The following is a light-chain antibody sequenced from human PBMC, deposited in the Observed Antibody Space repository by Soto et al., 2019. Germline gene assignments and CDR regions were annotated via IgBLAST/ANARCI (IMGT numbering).Light chain of an antibody. J-gene: IGKJ1*01. CDR1: QSVASD. CDR3: QQYNKWPPWT. CDR2: GAS. V-gene: IGKV3-15*01. Sequence: ETVMTQSPATLSVSPGEGATLSCRASQSVASDLAWYQQRPGQAPRLLISGASTRATDIPARFSGSGSGTEFTLTISSLQSEDFAVYYCQQYNKWPPWTFGQGTKVEIK.